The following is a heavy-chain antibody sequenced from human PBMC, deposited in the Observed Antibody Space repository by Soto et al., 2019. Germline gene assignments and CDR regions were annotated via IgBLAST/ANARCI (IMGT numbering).Heavy chain of an antibody. CDR2: IKQDGSEK. D-gene: IGHD5-12*01. J-gene: IGHJ4*02. Sequence: GGSLRLSCAASGFTFSSYWMSWVRQAPGKGLEWVANIKQDGSEKYYVDSVKGRFTISRDNAMNSLYLQMNSLRAEDTAVYYCAKFSRGYSGYDYGYWGQGTLVTVSS. V-gene: IGHV3-7*01. CDR1: GFTFSSYW. CDR3: AKFSRGYSGYDYGY.